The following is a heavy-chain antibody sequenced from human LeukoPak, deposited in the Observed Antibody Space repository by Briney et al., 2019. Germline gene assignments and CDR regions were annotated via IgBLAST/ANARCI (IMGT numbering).Heavy chain of an antibody. CDR3: AREIYSSSWYDF. CDR2: ISSSSSYI. CDR1: GFTFSSYS. V-gene: IGHV3-21*01. J-gene: IGHJ4*02. Sequence: PGGSLRLSCAASGFTFSSYSMNWVRQAPGKGLEWVSSISSSSSYIYYADSVKGRFTISRDNAKNSVFLQMHSLRAEDTAVYYCAREIYSSSWYDFWGQGTLVTVSS. D-gene: IGHD6-13*01.